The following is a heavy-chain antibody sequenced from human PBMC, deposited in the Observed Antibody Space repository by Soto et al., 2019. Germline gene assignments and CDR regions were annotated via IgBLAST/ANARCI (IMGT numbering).Heavy chain of an antibody. V-gene: IGHV3-7*01. CDR1: GFTFSSFW. Sequence: GVPLRLSCAASGFTFSSFWMSWVRQAPGKGLEWVANIKQDGSEKYYADSVKGRVTISRDNAKNSLYLQMNSLRAEDTAVYYCARVDYDFWSGYPAYWGQGTLVTVSS. J-gene: IGHJ4*02. CDR3: ARVDYDFWSGYPAY. D-gene: IGHD3-3*01. CDR2: IKQDGSEK.